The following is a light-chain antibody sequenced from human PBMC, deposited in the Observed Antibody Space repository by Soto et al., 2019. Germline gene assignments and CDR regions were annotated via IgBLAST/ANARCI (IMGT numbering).Light chain of an antibody. V-gene: IGKV1-9*01. CDR3: QQLDRYPFT. CDR2: GAS. Sequence: DIQLTQSPSFLSASVGDRITITCRASHDIRSYLAWYQQKPEKAPKLLIYGASTLQSGVPSRFSGSGSGTEFTLTISSLQPEDFASYYCQQLDRYPFTFGGGTKVEI. CDR1: HDIRSY. J-gene: IGKJ4*01.